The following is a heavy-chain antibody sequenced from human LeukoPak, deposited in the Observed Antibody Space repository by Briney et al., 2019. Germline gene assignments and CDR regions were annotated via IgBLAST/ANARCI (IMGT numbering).Heavy chain of an antibody. D-gene: IGHD3-10*01. Sequence: PGGSLTLYCAASGFTFSSYTMSWVRQAPGKGLEWVSAISGGGDSTYYADSVKGRFTISRDNSKNTLYLQMNSLRAEDTAVYYCAKYYYGSGSPSRRPFDYWGQGTLVTVSS. CDR1: GFTFSSYT. CDR3: AKYYYGSGSPSRRPFDY. V-gene: IGHV3-23*01. CDR2: ISGGGDST. J-gene: IGHJ4*02.